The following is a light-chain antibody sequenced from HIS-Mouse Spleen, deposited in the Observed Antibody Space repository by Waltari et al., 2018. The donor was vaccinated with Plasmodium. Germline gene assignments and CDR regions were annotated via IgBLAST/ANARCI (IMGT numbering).Light chain of an antibody. CDR1: ALPKPY. J-gene: IGLJ1*01. Sequence: SYELTQPPSVSVSTGQTARITCSGDALPKPYASWYQQKPGQAPVLVIYKDSERPSGIPERFSGSSSGTTVTLTISGVQAEDEADYYCQSADSSGTYVFGTGTKVTVL. CDR2: KDS. V-gene: IGLV3-25*03. CDR3: QSADSSGTYV.